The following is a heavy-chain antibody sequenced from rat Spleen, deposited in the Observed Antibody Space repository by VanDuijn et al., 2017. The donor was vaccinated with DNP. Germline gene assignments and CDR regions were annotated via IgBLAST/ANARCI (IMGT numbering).Heavy chain of an antibody. V-gene: IGHV3-1*01. CDR3: ARYRITTRDYFDY. D-gene: IGHD1-10*01. CDR1: GYSITSNY. CDR2: ISYSGNT. Sequence: EVQFQESGPGLVKSSQSLSLTCSVTGYSITSNYWGWIRKFPGNQMEWMGYISYSGNTNYNPSLKSRISITRDTSKNQFFLQLNSVSPEDTATYYCARYRITTRDYFDYWGQGVMVTVSS. J-gene: IGHJ2*01.